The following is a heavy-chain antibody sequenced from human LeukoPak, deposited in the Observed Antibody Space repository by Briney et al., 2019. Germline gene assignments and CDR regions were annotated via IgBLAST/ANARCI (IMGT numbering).Heavy chain of an antibody. V-gene: IGHV4-59*01. CDR2: IYYSGST. CDR3: ARVFYDILSPGVGFDI. Sequence: SEALSLACTGSGGSISSYYWSWLGQPPGKGLEGIGDIYYSGSTNYNPSLKSRVTISVDTSKTQFSLKLSSGTAADTAVYYCARVFYDILSPGVGFDIWGQGTMVTVSS. CDR1: GGSISSYY. D-gene: IGHD3-9*01. J-gene: IGHJ3*02.